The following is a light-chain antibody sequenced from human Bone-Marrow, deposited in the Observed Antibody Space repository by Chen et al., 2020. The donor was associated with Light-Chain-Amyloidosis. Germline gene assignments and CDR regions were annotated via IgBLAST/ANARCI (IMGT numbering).Light chain of an antibody. V-gene: IGLV2-14*01. CDR2: AVS. Sequence: QSALTEPASVSGSPGQSITISCTGTSGDVGTYNYVSWYQQLPGKAPKVMIYAVSNRPSGVSNRFSGSKSGNTASLTISVLQAEDETDYYCSSFASSSSYVFGPGTKVTVL. CDR3: SSFASSSSYV. CDR1: SGDVGTYNY. J-gene: IGLJ1*01.